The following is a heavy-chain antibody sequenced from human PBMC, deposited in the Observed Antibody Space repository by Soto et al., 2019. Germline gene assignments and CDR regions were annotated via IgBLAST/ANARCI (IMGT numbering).Heavy chain of an antibody. CDR2: IYYSGST. D-gene: IGHD2-15*01. CDR1: GGSISSGGYY. Sequence: QVQLQESGPGLVKPSQTLSLTCTVSGGSISSGGYYWSWIRQHPGKGLEWIGYIYYSGSTYYNPSLKSRVTISADASKNQFPLNLSFVTPADTAVYYCARDGYCSGGGCYPSGYFDLWGRGTLVTVSS. CDR3: ARDGYCSGGGCYPSGYFDL. V-gene: IGHV4-31*03. J-gene: IGHJ2*01.